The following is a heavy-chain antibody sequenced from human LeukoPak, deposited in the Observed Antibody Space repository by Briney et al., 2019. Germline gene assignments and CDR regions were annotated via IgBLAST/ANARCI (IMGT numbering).Heavy chain of an antibody. J-gene: IGHJ4*02. CDR3: AKAGYSTSWYYLDF. V-gene: IGHV3-30*02. CDR2: IRFGGGNE. D-gene: IGHD6-13*01. Sequence: GGSLRLSCAASDFTFSDYGMHWVRQAPGKGLEWVAFIRFGGGNEIYGDSVKGRFTISRDDSKDTLYLQMNSLSAEDTAVYFCAKAGYSTSWYYLDFCGQGTLVTVSS. CDR1: DFTFSDYG.